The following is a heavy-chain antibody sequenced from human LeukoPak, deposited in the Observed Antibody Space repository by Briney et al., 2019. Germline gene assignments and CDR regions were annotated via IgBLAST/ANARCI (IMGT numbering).Heavy chain of an antibody. CDR3: ARGWFGEYGMDV. Sequence: SETLSLTCAVYGGSFSGYYWSWIRQPPGKGLEWIGEINRSGSTNYNPSLKSRVTISVDTSKNQFSLKLSSVTAADTAVYYCARGWFGEYGMDVWGQGTTVTVSS. CDR2: INRSGST. CDR1: GGSFSGYY. J-gene: IGHJ6*02. V-gene: IGHV4-34*01. D-gene: IGHD3-10*01.